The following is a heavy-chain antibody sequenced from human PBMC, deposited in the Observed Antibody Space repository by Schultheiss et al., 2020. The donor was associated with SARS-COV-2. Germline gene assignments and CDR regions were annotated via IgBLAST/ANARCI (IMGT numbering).Heavy chain of an antibody. CDR3: AKDAADGLAVLDACDL. CDR1: AFTLSDFY. Sequence: GGSLRLSCSASAFTLSDFYMSWIRQAPGKGLEWVSYISGSGGSTYYADSVKGRFTISRDNAKNFLYLQMNSLRAEDTALYYCAKDAADGLAVLDACDLWGQGTMVTVSS. D-gene: IGHD6-19*01. V-gene: IGHV3-11*04. CDR2: ISGSGGST. J-gene: IGHJ3*01.